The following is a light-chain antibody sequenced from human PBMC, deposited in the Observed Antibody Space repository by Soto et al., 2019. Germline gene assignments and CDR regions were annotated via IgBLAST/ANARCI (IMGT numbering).Light chain of an antibody. CDR3: SSYAGSNNFV. CDR1: SSNIGSNP. CDR2: SNY. Sequence: QSVLTQPPSASGTPGQRVTISCSGSSSNIGSNPVHWYQQFPGTAPKVLIYSNYQRPSGVPDRFSGSKSGTSASLAISGLQSEDEADYYCSSYAGSNNFVFGTGTKLTVL. V-gene: IGLV1-44*01. J-gene: IGLJ1*01.